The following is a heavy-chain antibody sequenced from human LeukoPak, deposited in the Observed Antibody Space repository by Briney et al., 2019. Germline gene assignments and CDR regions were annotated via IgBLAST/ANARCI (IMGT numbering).Heavy chain of an antibody. D-gene: IGHD3-10*01. CDR2: IKQDGSEK. J-gene: IGHJ6*04. CDR3: AREHVLLWFGELKRSAMDV. V-gene: IGHV3-7*03. Sequence: GGSLRLSCAASGFTFTSYWMSWVRQAPGKGLEWVANIKQDGSEKYYVDSVKGRFTISRDNAKNSLYLQLNSLRAEDTAVYYCAREHVLLWFGELKRSAMDVWGKGTTVTVSS. CDR1: GFTFTSYW.